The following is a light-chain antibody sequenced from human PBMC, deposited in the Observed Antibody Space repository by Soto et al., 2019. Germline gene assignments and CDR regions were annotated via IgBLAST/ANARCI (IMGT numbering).Light chain of an antibody. J-gene: IGKJ5*01. Sequence: EIVLTQSPATVSLSPGERATLSCRTSQSVSNYLAWYQQRPGQAPRLLTYDASNRATGIPDRFSGSGSGTDFSLTIRGLKPEDFAVYYCQQYRMSPNTFGQGTRLEI. CDR3: QQYRMSPNT. CDR2: DAS. V-gene: IGKV3-11*01. CDR1: QSVSNY.